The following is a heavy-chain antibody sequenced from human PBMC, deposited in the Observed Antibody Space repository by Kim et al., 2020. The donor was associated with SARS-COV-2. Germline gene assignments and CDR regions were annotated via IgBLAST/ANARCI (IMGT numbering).Heavy chain of an antibody. CDR2: ISYDGSNK. V-gene: IGHV3-33*05. CDR3: ARETYYYGSGSYYGGPIDY. D-gene: IGHD3-10*01. Sequence: GGSLRLSCAASGFTFSSYGMHWVRQAPGKGLEWVAVISYDGSNKYYADSVKGRFTISRDNSKNTLYLQMNSLRAEDTAVYYCARETYYYGSGSYYGGPIDYWGQGTLVTVSS. CDR1: GFTFSSYG. J-gene: IGHJ4*02.